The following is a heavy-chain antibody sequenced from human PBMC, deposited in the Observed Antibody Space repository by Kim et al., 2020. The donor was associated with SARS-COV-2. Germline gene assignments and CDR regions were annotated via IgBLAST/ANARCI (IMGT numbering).Heavy chain of an antibody. Sequence: GGSLCLSCSVSGFSFSSNALHWVCMPPGPGLEFVSVFSSNGGSNTYEDSLMGSFTISRDNSKNTLYLQMISLRAEDTAVYYCLKDVGYGGYDPALEYWGQGPLVTVSS. CDR3: LKDVGYGGYDPALEY. CDR2: FSSNGGSN. J-gene: IGHJ4*02. CDR1: GFSFSSNA. V-gene: IGHV3-64D*06. D-gene: IGHD5-12*01.